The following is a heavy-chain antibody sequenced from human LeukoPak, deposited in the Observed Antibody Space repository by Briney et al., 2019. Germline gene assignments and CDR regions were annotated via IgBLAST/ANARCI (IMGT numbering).Heavy chain of an antibody. CDR3: ARASRRNYYDSSGIDY. CDR1: GGSISSGGYY. CDR2: IYYSGST. D-gene: IGHD3-22*01. Sequence: SETLSLTCTVSGGSISSGGYYWSWLRQHPGKGLEWIGYIYYSGSTYYNPSLKSRVTISVDTSKNQFSLKLSSVTAADTAVYYCARASRRNYYDSSGIDYWGQGTLVTVSS. V-gene: IGHV4-31*03. J-gene: IGHJ4*02.